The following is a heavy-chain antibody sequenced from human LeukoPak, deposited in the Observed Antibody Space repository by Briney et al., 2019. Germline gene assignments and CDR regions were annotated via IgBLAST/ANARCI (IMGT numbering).Heavy chain of an antibody. Sequence: GGSLRPSCAASGFTVSSKYMSWVRQAPGKGLEWVSVIFSGGSTNYADSVKGRFTISRDNSKNTLFLQMNGLRAEDTAVYYCASQTYYYGSGTYSTYLDHGMDVWGQGTTVTVSS. CDR1: GFTVSSKY. V-gene: IGHV3-66*04. CDR3: ASQTYYYGSGTYSTYLDHGMDV. D-gene: IGHD3-22*01. CDR2: IFSGGST. J-gene: IGHJ6*02.